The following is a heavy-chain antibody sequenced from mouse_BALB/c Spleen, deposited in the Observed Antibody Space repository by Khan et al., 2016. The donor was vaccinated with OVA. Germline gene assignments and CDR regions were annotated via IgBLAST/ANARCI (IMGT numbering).Heavy chain of an antibody. Sequence: VQLQQSGAELAKPGASVKMFCKASGYTFTSYWMHWVKQRPGQGLEWIGYINPSTGYTEYNQRFKDKATLTADKSSSTAYMQLSSLTSEESAVYYCANHGSSSAWLTYWGQGTLVTVSA. CDR2: INPSTGYT. CDR3: ANHGSSSAWLTY. D-gene: IGHD1-1*01. J-gene: IGHJ3*01. V-gene: IGHV1-7*01. CDR1: GYTFTSYW.